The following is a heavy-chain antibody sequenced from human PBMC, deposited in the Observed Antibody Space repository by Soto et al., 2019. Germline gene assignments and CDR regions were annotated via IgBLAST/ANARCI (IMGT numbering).Heavy chain of an antibody. CDR1: GGSISSGSHY. CDR3: ARGRSGLNEESFDF. Sequence: SETLSLTCIVSGGSISSGSHYWSWIRQHPGKGLEWLGYIYHSGSTYYNPSLKSRLSISVDTSKNQFSLRLSSVTAAEKAVYYCARGRSGLNEESFDFSGQGTLVTVCS. V-gene: IGHV4-31*03. CDR2: IYHSGST. D-gene: IGHD1-1*01. J-gene: IGHJ4*02.